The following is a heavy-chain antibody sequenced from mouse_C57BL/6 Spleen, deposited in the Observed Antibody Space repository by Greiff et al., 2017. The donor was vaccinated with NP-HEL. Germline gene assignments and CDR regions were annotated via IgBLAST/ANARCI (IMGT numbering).Heavy chain of an antibody. V-gene: IGHV1-64*01. CDR3: ARDSTLYYAMDY. CDR2: IHPNSGST. Sequence: QVQLQQPGAELVKPGASVKLSCKASGYTFTSYWMHWVKQRPGQGLEWIGMIHPNSGSTNYNEKFKSKATLTVDKSSSTAYMQLSSLTSEDSAVYYCARDSTLYYAMDYWGQGTSVTVSS. CDR1: GYTFTSYW. D-gene: IGHD2-5*01. J-gene: IGHJ4*01.